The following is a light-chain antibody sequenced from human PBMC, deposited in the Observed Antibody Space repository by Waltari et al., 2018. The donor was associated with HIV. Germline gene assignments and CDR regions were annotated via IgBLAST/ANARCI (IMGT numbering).Light chain of an antibody. J-gene: IGKJ1*01. V-gene: IGKV1-39*01. CDR3: QQSYSTPWT. Sequence: DIQMTQSPSPLSASVRYRVTITCRASQSISSYLNWYQQKPGKAPKLLIYAASSLQSGVPSRFSGSGSGTDFTLTISSLQPEDFATYYCQQSYSTPWTFGQGTKVEIK. CDR1: QSISSY. CDR2: AAS.